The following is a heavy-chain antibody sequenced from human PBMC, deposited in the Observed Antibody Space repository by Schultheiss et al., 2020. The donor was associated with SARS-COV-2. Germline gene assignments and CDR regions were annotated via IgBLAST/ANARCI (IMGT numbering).Heavy chain of an antibody. V-gene: IGHV3-48*03. CDR1: GFTFSSYE. Sequence: GESLKISCAASGFTFSSYEMNWVRQAPGKGLEWVSYISSSGSTIYYADSVKGRFTISRDNAKNSLYLQMNSLRAEDTAVYYCARARGSGSYFGYYYGMDVWGQGTTVTVSS. J-gene: IGHJ6*02. D-gene: IGHD3-10*01. CDR3: ARARGSGSYFGYYYGMDV. CDR2: ISSSGSTI.